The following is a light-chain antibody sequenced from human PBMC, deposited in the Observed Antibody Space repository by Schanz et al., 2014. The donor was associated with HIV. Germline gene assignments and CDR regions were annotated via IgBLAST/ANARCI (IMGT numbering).Light chain of an antibody. CDR3: IAYTSDTVL. Sequence: QSALTQPASVSGSPGQSITISCTGTSSDIGGYNYLSWYQQHPGKTPKLIIYDVKSRPPGVSKRFSGSKSGNTASLTIYDLQPEDEADYYCIAYTSDTVLFGGGTKLTVL. V-gene: IGLV2-14*03. J-gene: IGLJ2*01. CDR1: SSDIGGYNY. CDR2: DVK.